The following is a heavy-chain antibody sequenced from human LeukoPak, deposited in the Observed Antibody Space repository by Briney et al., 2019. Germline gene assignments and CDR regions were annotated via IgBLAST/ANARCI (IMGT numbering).Heavy chain of an antibody. Sequence: SETLSLTCTVSGGSISSFFWNWIRQPPGKGLEWIGYIHYTGSTKDNPSLKSRVTTSVDTSKNQFSLKLSSVTAADTAVYYCARSRGGYGDYGSWFDPWGQGILVSVSS. D-gene: IGHD4-17*01. V-gene: IGHV4-59*01. CDR1: GGSISSFF. CDR2: IHYTGST. CDR3: ARSRGGYGDYGSWFDP. J-gene: IGHJ5*02.